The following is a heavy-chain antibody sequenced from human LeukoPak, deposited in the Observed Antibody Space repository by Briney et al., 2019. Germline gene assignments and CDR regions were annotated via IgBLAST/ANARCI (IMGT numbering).Heavy chain of an antibody. CDR1: GGSISSYY. V-gene: IGHV4-59*08. J-gene: IGHJ4*02. Sequence: PSETLSLTCTVSGGSISSYYWSWIRQPPGKGLEWIGYIYSSGSTNYNPSLKSRVTISVDTSKNQFSLKLSSVTAADTAVYYCARSSLRYFDWLSRSAFDYWGQGTLVTVSS. CDR2: IYSSGST. CDR3: ARSSLRYFDWLSRSAFDY. D-gene: IGHD3-9*01.